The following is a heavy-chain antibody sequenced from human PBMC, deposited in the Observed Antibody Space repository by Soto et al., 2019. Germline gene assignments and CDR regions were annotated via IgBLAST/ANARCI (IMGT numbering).Heavy chain of an antibody. Sequence: LRLSSEGSGFSFSNYWMSWVRQAPGKGLEWVASINPDGSAKYYVDSVKGRLATSRDNAKKSLFVQMNSLRVDDTAVYYCTANQYWGQGALVTVSS. CDR1: GFSFSNYW. V-gene: IGHV3-7*05. CDR2: INPDGSAK. J-gene: IGHJ4*02. CDR3: TANQY.